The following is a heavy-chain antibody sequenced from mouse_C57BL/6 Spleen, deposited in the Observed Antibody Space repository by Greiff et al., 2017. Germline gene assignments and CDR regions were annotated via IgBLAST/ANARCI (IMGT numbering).Heavy chain of an antibody. J-gene: IGHJ4*01. Sequence: QVQLKQPGAELVRPGSSVKLSCMASGYTFTSYWMHWVKQRPIQGLEWIGNIDPSDSETHYNQKFKDKATLTVDKSSSTAYMQLSSLTSEDSAVYYCARKDGYLYYAMDYWGQGTSVTVSS. D-gene: IGHD2-3*01. CDR3: ARKDGYLYYAMDY. V-gene: IGHV1-52*01. CDR2: IDPSDSET. CDR1: GYTFTSYW.